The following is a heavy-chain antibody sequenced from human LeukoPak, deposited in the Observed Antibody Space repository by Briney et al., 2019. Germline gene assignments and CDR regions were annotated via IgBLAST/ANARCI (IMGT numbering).Heavy chain of an antibody. J-gene: IGHJ4*02. V-gene: IGHV3-21*01. Sequence: PGGSLRLSCAASGFTFSSYSMNWVRQAPGKGLEWVSSISSSSSYIYYADSVKGRFTISRDNAKNSLYLRMNSLRAEDTAVYYCAREVSGDGDYWGQGTLVTVSS. CDR1: GFTFSSYS. CDR2: ISSSSSYI. CDR3: AREVSGDGDY. D-gene: IGHD2-21*01.